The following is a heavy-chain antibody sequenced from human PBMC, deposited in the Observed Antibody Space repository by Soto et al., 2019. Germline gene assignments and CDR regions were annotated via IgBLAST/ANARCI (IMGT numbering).Heavy chain of an antibody. CDR3: ARDPRSITGTTSSEDFQH. Sequence: QAQLMQSGAEVKKPGSSVKVSCKASGGTFSGYAINWVQQAPGQGLEWMGGIIPLLGITDYGQKFQGRITIAADDITGTAYMDLRGLRSEDTAVYYCARDPRSITGTTSSEDFQHWGQGTLVSVSS. CDR1: GGTFSGYA. CDR2: IIPLLGIT. D-gene: IGHD1-20*01. V-gene: IGHV1-69*01. J-gene: IGHJ1*01.